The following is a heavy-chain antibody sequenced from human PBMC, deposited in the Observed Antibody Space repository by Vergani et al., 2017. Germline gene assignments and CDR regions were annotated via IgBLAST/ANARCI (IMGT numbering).Heavy chain of an antibody. D-gene: IGHD3-10*01. J-gene: IGHJ4*02. Sequence: EVQLVESGGGLVKPGGSLRLSCAASGFTFSSYSMNWVRQAPGKGLEWVSSISSSSSYIYYADSVKGRFTISRDNAKNSLYLQMNSLRAEDTAVYYCARESRGYYYGSGSYYSDWGEGTLVTVSS. CDR1: GFTFSSYS. CDR2: ISSSSSYI. V-gene: IGHV3-21*01. CDR3: ARESRGYYYGSGSYYSD.